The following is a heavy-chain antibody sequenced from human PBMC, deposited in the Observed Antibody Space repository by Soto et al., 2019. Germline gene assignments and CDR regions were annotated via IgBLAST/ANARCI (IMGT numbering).Heavy chain of an antibody. V-gene: IGHV4-61*01. CDR1: GGSVSSGSYY. CDR3: AREYSSSFRYYYYGMDV. Sequence: PSETLSLTCTVSGGSVSSGSYYWSRIRQPPGKGLEWIGYIYYSGSTNYNPSLKSRVTISVDTSKNQFSLKLSSVTAADTAVYYCAREYSSSFRYYYYGMDVWGQGTTDTVSS. J-gene: IGHJ6*02. CDR2: IYYSGST. D-gene: IGHD6-6*01.